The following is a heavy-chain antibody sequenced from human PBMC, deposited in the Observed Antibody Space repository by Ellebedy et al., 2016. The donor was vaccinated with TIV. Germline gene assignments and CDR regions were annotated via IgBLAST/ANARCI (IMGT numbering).Heavy chain of an antibody. J-gene: IGHJ4*02. V-gene: IGHV4-59*01. CDR1: GVSISSYY. CDR2: IHYSGST. D-gene: IGHD2-2*01. Sequence: GSLRLXCTVSGVSISSYYWSWLRQPPGKGLEWIGFIHYSGSTNDDPSLKSRVALSVDTSKNQFSLKLTSVTAADTAVYYCAVHCSRTSCYGGYFDYWGQGALVTVSP. CDR3: AVHCSRTSCYGGYFDY.